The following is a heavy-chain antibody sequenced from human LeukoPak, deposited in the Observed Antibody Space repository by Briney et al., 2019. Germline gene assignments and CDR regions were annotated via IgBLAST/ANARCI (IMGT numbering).Heavy chain of an antibody. D-gene: IGHD2-15*01. J-gene: IGHJ4*02. CDR2: VNSNDRP. Sequence: GGSLRLSCAASGFNFSNYAMTWVRQAPGKGLEWVPTVNSNDRPYYADSVKGRFTIPRDNSKNTLYLQMNTLRVEDTALYYCAKARAAVVEAAINYWGQGILVTVSP. CDR1: GFNFSNYA. V-gene: IGHV3-23*01. CDR3: AKARAAVVEAAINY.